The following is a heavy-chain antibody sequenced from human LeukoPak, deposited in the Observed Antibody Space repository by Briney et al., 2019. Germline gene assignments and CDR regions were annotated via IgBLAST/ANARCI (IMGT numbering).Heavy chain of an antibody. J-gene: IGHJ6*03. D-gene: IGHD4-11*01. CDR2: VSWNSGSI. CDR1: GFTFDDYA. CDR3: AKDYSNFYCYYMDV. Sequence: GGSLRLSCAASGFTFDDYAMHWVRQAPGKGLEWVSGVSWNSGSIGYADSVKGRFTISRDNAKNSLYLQMNSLRAEDTALYYCAKDYSNFYCYYMDVWGKGTTVTVSS. V-gene: IGHV3-9*01.